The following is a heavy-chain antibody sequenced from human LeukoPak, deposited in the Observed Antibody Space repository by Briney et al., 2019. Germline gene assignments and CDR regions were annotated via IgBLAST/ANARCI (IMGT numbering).Heavy chain of an antibody. J-gene: IGHJ6*03. CDR3: ARARGSDYYYYYMDV. CDR1: GFSFSTYE. V-gene: IGHV3-48*03. CDR2: ITSSGGTK. Sequence: GGSLRLSCAASGFSFSTYEMNWVRQAPGKGLECISYITSSGGTKDYAKSVKGRFIVSRDNAKNSLFLQMNSLTTEDTAVYYCARARGSDYYYYYMDVWGKGTTVTVSS.